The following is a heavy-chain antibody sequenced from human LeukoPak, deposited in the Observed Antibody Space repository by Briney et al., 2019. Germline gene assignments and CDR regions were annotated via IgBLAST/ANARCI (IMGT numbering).Heavy chain of an antibody. Sequence: GGSLRLSCAASGFTFSSYAMSWVRQAPGKGLEWISGISGSGGSTYYADSVKGRFTISRDNSKNTLYLQMNSLRAEDTAVYYCASLSGCSSTSCYPTWGQGTLVTVSS. V-gene: IGHV3-23*01. J-gene: IGHJ5*02. CDR1: GFTFSSYA. CDR2: ISGSGGST. CDR3: ASLSGCSSTSCYPT. D-gene: IGHD2-2*01.